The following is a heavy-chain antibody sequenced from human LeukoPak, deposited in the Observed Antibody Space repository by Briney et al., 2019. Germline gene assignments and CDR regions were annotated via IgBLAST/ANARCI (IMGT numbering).Heavy chain of an antibody. D-gene: IGHD3-22*01. CDR2: ISGGGGST. V-gene: IGHV3-23*01. CDR1: GFSFSTYA. CDR3: ARAAYYYDSSGYYWGYYFDY. Sequence: GGSLRLSCTASGFSFSTYAMNWVRQAPGKGLEWVSTISGGGGSTFYADSVKGRFTISRDNSKNTLYLQMNSLRAEDTALYYCARAAYYYDSSGYYWGYYFDYWGQGTLVTVSS. J-gene: IGHJ4*02.